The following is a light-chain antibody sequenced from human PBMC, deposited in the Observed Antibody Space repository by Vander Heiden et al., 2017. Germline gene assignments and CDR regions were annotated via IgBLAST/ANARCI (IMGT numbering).Light chain of an antibody. Sequence: QSVLTPPPSVSGSPGQRVTISCTGSSSKSGEGYDFHWYQQSPATAPILLVYGNSNRPAGVPVRFSGSEAGTTTSPATIGLEAEEEADYYGQSDASSMSVLFGGGTKLTVL. V-gene: IGLV1-40*01. CDR2: GNS. CDR1: SSKSGEGYD. CDR3: QSDASSMSVL. J-gene: IGLJ2*01.